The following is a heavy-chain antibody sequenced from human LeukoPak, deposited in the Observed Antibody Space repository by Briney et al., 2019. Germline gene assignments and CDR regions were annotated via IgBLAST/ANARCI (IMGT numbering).Heavy chain of an antibody. D-gene: IGHD3-9*01. CDR1: GYTFTGYY. V-gene: IGHV1-2*06. J-gene: IGHJ4*02. CDR3: ARAFYDILTGYATQIGY. CDR2: INPNSGGT. Sequence: ASVKVSCKASGYTFTGYYMHWVRQAPGQGLEWMGRINPNSGGTNYAQKFQGRVTMTRDTSISTAYMELSRLRSDDTAVYYCARAFYDILTGYATQIGYWGQGTLVTVSS.